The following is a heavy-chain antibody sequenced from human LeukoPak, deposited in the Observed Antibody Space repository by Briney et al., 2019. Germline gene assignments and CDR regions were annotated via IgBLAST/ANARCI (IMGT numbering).Heavy chain of an antibody. CDR1: GGSISSSSYY. J-gene: IGHJ4*02. CDR2: IYYSGST. V-gene: IGHV4-39*07. CDR3: ARQGYDVLTGYYYFDY. Sequence: SETLSLTCTVSGGSISSSSYYWGWIRQPPGKGLEWIGSIYYSGSTYYNPSLKSRVTISVDTSKNQFSLKLSSVTAADTAAYYCARQGYDVLTGYYYFDYWGQGTLVTVSS. D-gene: IGHD3-9*01.